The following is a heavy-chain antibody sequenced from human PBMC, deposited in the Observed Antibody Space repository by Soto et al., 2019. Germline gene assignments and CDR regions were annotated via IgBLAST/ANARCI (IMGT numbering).Heavy chain of an antibody. J-gene: IGHJ4*02. CDR2: INHSGST. CDR1: GGSFSGYY. V-gene: IGHV4-34*01. D-gene: IGHD4-17*01. Sequence: ASETLSLTCAVYGGSFSGYYWSWIRQPPGKGLEWIGEINHSGSTNYNPSLKSRVTISVDTSKNQFSLKLASVTAADTAVYYCARDYGDYQFDYWGQGTLVTVSS. CDR3: ARDYGDYQFDY.